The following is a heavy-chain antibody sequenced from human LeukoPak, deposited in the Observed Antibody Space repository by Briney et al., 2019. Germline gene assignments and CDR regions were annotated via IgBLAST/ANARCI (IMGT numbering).Heavy chain of an antibody. J-gene: IGHJ4*02. V-gene: IGHV1-69*01. CDR1: GGTFSSYA. D-gene: IGHD1-26*01. Sequence: SVKVSCKASGGTFSSYAISWVRQAPGQGLEWMGGIIPMFDTANYTQKVQGRVTITADESTSTAYMELSSLRSEDTAVYYCARDASSSIVGATRGQHDYWGQGTLVTVSS. CDR2: IIPMFDTA. CDR3: ARDASSSIVGATRGQHDY.